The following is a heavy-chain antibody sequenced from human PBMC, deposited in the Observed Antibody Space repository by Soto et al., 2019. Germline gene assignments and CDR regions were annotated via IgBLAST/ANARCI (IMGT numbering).Heavy chain of an antibody. J-gene: IGHJ1*01. CDR3: AREDSGWYGEFFQH. Sequence: VSLPCAVYGGSFSGYYWSWIRQPPGKGLEWIGEINHSGSANYNPSLKSRVTMSVDTSKNQFSLKLSSVTAEDTALYYCAREDSGWYGEFFQHWGQGTLVTVSS. V-gene: IGHV4-34*01. CDR2: INHSGSA. CDR1: GGSFSGYY. D-gene: IGHD6-19*01.